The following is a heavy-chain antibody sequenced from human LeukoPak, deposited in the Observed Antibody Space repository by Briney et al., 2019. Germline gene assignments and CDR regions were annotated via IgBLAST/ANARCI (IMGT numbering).Heavy chain of an antibody. D-gene: IGHD2-2*01. V-gene: IGHV1-8*02. Sequence: GASVKVSCKASGYTFTSYDINWVRQATGQGLEWMGWMNPNSGNTGYAQKFQGRVTMTRNTSISTAYMELSSLRSEDTAVYYCARSPAAIHNWFDPWGQGTLVTVSS. CDR2: MNPNSGNT. CDR3: ARSPAAIHNWFDP. CDR1: GYTFTSYD. J-gene: IGHJ5*02.